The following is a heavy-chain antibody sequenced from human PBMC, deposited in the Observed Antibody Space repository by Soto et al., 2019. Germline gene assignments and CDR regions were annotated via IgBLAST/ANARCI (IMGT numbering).Heavy chain of an antibody. CDR1: AYTFTGYY. CDR2: IKPNSGGT. J-gene: IGHJ6*02. V-gene: IGHV1-2*02. CDR3: ARARHCRPGGVYGMDV. D-gene: IGHD3-16*01. Sequence: GASVKVSCKASAYTFTGYYMHWVRQAPRQGLEWMGWIKPNSGGTNYAQKFHGRVTMTRDTSISTAYMELSRLRSDDTAVYYCARARHCRPGGVYGMDVWGQGTTVTVSS.